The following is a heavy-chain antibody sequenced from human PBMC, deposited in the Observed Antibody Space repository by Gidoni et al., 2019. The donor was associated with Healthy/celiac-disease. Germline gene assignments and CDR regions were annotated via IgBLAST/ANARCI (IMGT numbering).Heavy chain of an antibody. CDR2: IKKDGSEK. Sequence: EVQLVESGGGLVPPGGSLRPSCAAPGFTFSSSWMSWVRQAPGKGLEWVANIKKDGSEKYYVDSVKGRFTISRDNAKNSLYLQMNSLRAEDTAVYYCAREGMDGDYVVIKGFDYWGQGTLVTVSS. CDR1: GFTFSSSW. D-gene: IGHD4-17*01. CDR3: AREGMDGDYVVIKGFDY. J-gene: IGHJ4*02. V-gene: IGHV3-7*01.